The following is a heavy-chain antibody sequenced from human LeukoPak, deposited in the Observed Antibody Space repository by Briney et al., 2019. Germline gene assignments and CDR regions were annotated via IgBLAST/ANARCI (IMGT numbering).Heavy chain of an antibody. D-gene: IGHD5-18*01. CDR2: INSDGSIT. CDR1: GFTFTTYW. Sequence: GGSLRLSCAASGFTFTTYWMHWVRQAPGKGLVWVSHINSDGSITSYADSVKGRFTTSRDNAKNTLYLQMNSLRAEDTAVYYCARDAVDTANAVWGQGTTVTVSS. V-gene: IGHV3-74*01. J-gene: IGHJ6*02. CDR3: ARDAVDTANAV.